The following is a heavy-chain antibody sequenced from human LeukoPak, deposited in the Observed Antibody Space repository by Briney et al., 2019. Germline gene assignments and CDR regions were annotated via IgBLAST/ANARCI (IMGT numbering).Heavy chain of an antibody. Sequence: SETLSLTCTVSGGSISSYYWSWIRQPPGKGLEWIGYIYYSGSTNYNPSLKSRVTISVDTSKNQFFLKLSSVTAADTAVYYCASLSEKYYYDSSGYYYFDYWGQGTLVTVSS. CDR1: GGSISSYY. CDR3: ASLSEKYYYDSSGYYYFDY. D-gene: IGHD3-22*01. J-gene: IGHJ4*02. CDR2: IYYSGST. V-gene: IGHV4-59*08.